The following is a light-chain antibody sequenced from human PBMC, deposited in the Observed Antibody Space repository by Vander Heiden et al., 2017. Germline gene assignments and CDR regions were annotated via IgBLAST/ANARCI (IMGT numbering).Light chain of an antibody. J-gene: IGKJ3*01. CDR3: QHYGGSPLFT. Sequence: VVLPQSPVTLSLSPGERATLSCTASQSLTSSYLAWYQQKPGQAPRLVISGASSRATGIPDRFYGSGSGTDFTLTISRLEPEDSAVYYCQHYGGSPLFTFGPGTKVDIK. V-gene: IGKV3-20*01. CDR1: QSLTSSY. CDR2: GAS.